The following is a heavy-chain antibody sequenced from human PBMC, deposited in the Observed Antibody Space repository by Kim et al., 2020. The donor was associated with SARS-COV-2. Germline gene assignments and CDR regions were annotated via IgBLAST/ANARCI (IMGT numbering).Heavy chain of an antibody. J-gene: IGHJ6*02. CDR1: GGSISSGGYY. CDR3: ARATFYDSSGYSYRSYYYYGMDV. Sequence: SETLSLTCTVSGGSISSGGYYWSWIRQHPGKGLEWIGYIYYSGSTYYNPSLKSRVTISVDTSKNQFSLKLSSVTAADTAVYYCARATFYDSSGYSYRSYYYYGMDVWGQGTTVTVSS. V-gene: IGHV4-31*03. CDR2: IYYSGST. D-gene: IGHD3-22*01.